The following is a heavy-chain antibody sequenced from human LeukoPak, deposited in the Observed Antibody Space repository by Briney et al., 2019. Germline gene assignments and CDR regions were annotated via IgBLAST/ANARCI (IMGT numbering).Heavy chain of an antibody. CDR1: GYTLTGYY. CDR3: ARDRGVAVNYYGMDV. V-gene: IGHV1-2*02. J-gene: IGHJ6*02. CDR2: INPNSGGT. D-gene: IGHD3-10*01. Sequence: ASVKVSCKASGYTLTGYYMHWVRQAPGQGLEWMGWINPNSGGTNYAQKFQGRVTMTRDTSISTAYMELSRLRSDDTAVYYCARDRGVAVNYYGMDVWGQGTTVTVSS.